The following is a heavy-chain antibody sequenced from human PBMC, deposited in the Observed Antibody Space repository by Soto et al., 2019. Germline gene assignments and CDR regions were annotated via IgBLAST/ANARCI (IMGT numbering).Heavy chain of an antibody. CDR3: AKADSSGWYPTE. D-gene: IGHD6-19*01. J-gene: IGHJ4*02. Sequence: QVQLVESGGGVVQPGRSLRLSCAASGFTFSSYGMHWVRQAPGKGLEWVAVISYDGSNKYYADSVKGRFTISRDNSKNTLYLQMNSLRAEDTAVYYCAKADSSGWYPTEWGQGTLVTVSS. V-gene: IGHV3-30*18. CDR2: ISYDGSNK. CDR1: GFTFSSYG.